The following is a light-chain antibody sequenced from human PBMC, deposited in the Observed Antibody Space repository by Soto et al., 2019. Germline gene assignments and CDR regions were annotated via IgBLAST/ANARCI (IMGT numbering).Light chain of an antibody. Sequence: EIVMTQSPATLSVSPGERATLSCRASQSVSSNLAWNQQTPGQPPRLLIYGASTRASGIPARFSGSGSGTEFTLSISSLQSEDFAVYYCQQYDGWPLTFGGGTKMEIK. CDR3: QQYDGWPLT. CDR1: QSVSSN. CDR2: GAS. V-gene: IGKV3-15*01. J-gene: IGKJ4*01.